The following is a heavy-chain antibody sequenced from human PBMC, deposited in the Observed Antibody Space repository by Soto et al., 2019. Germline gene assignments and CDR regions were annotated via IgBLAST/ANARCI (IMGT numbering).Heavy chain of an antibody. V-gene: IGHV4-39*01. D-gene: IGHD6-19*01. CDR2: IFYSGSS. J-gene: IGHJ4*02. CDR1: GDSISSSNYL. CDR3: ARRYGWLYFDY. Sequence: QLQLQESGPGLVKPWETLSLICTVSGDSISSSNYLWDWIRQRPGKGLEWIGTIFYSGSSYYNPSLKSRVAISVDTSKNQFSPKLISVTAADTALYYCARRYGWLYFDYWGQGSLVTVSS.